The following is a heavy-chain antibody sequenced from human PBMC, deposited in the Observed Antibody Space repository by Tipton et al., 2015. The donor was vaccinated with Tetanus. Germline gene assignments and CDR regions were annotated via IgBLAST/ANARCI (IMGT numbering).Heavy chain of an antibody. CDR1: GGTFSNYA. V-gene: IGHV1-69*01. J-gene: IGHJ4*02. D-gene: IGHD3-22*01. CDR3: ARSRGGTRDYYASGY. CDR2: IIPIFGTA. Sequence: QVQLVQSGAEVKEPGSSVRVSCKASGGTFSNYAINWVRQAPGQGLEWMGGIIPIFGTAKYAQKFQGRVTITADESTSTAYMELSSLRSEDTAVYYCARSRGGTRDYYASGYWGQGTLVTVSS.